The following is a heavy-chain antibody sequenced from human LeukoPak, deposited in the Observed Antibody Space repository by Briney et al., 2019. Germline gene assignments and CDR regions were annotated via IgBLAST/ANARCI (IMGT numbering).Heavy chain of an antibody. CDR3: ARDPYYYDSSGYSPGAFDI. V-gene: IGHV4-30-4*07. CDR2: IYYSGST. Sequence: KSSETLSLTCAVSGGSISSGGYSWSWIRQPPGKGLEWIGYIYYSGSTYYNPSLKSRATISVDTSKNQFSLKLSSVTAADTAVYYCARDPYYYDSSGYSPGAFDIWGQGTMVTVSS. CDR1: GGSISSGGYS. D-gene: IGHD3-22*01. J-gene: IGHJ3*02.